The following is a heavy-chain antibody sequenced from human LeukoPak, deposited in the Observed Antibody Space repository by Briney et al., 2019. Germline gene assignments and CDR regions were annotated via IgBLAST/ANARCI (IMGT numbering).Heavy chain of an antibody. V-gene: IGHV3-21*01. CDR1: GFTFSSYS. D-gene: IGHD3-10*01. J-gene: IGHJ3*02. CDR2: ISSSSSYI. CDR3: ARDLWRNAFDI. Sequence: GGSLRLSCAASGFTFSSYSMNWVRQAPGKGLEWVSPISSSSSYIYYADSVKGRFTISRDNAKNSLYLQMNSLRAEDTAVYYCARDLWRNAFDIWGQGTMVTVSS.